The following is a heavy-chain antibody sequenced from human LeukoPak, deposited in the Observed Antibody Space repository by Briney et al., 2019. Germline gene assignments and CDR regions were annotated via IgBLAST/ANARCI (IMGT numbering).Heavy chain of an antibody. J-gene: IGHJ5*02. CDR1: GGSISSGDYY. CDR3: ARAGYYEGWFDP. V-gene: IGHV4-30-4*08. D-gene: IGHD3-22*01. CDR2: IYYSGST. Sequence: PSETLSLTCTVSGGSISSGDYYWSWIRQPPGKGLEWIGYIYYSGSTYYNPSLKSRVTISVDTSKNQFSLKLSSVTAADTAVYYCARAGYYEGWFDPWGQGTLVTVPS.